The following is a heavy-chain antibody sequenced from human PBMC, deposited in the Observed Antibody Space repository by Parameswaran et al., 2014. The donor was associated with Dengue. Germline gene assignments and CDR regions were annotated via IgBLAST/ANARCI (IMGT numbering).Heavy chain of an antibody. CDR3: ARDVRWTIAAAGTNYYYYGMDV. J-gene: IGHJ6*02. V-gene: IGHV4-31*02. D-gene: IGHD6-13*01. Sequence: RWTRQPPGKGLEWIGYIYYSGSTYYNPSLKSRVTISVDTSKNQFSLKLSSVTAADTAVYYCARDVRWTIAAAGTNYYYYGMDVWGQGTTVTVSS. CDR2: IYYSGST.